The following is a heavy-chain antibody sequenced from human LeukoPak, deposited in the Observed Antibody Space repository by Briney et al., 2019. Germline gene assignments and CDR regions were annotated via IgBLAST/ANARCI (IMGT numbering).Heavy chain of an antibody. CDR1: GYSISSGYY. Sequence: PSETLSLTCAVSGYSISSGYYWGWIRQPPGKGLEWIGEINHSGSTNYNPSLKSRVTISVDTSKNQFSLKLSSVTAADTAVYYCARGSGEDYWGQGTLVTVSS. V-gene: IGHV4-38-2*01. CDR3: ARGSGEDY. J-gene: IGHJ4*02. CDR2: INHSGST.